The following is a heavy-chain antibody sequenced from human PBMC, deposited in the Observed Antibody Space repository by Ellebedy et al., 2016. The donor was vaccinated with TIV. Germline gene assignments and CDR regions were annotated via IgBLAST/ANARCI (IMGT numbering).Heavy chain of an antibody. CDR3: TRDMVQGMVARYLWFDY. CDR2: ISAYTGET. V-gene: IGHV1-18*01. CDR1: GYAFGSYG. D-gene: IGHD5-12*01. J-gene: IGHJ4*02. Sequence: ASVKVSCKASGYAFGSYGISWVRQAPGQRLEWMGWISAYTGETKFAQRFQGRVTMTTDTSTNTAHMDLRSLRSDDTAVYYCTRDMVQGMVARYLWFDYWGQGTLVTVSS.